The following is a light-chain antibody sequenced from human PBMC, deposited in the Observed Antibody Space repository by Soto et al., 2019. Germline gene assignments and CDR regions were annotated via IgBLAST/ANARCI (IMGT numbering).Light chain of an antibody. CDR3: QQADSFTIA. Sequence: DIHMTQSPSSVSSSLGDRVTITCRASQDISGWLAWYQQKPGKAPKLLISTASSLQSGVPSRFTVIGSGTDFTLIISSLKTDDFATYDGQQADSFTIAFGQGTRLEIK. V-gene: IGKV1-12*01. CDR2: TAS. J-gene: IGKJ5*01. CDR1: QDISGW.